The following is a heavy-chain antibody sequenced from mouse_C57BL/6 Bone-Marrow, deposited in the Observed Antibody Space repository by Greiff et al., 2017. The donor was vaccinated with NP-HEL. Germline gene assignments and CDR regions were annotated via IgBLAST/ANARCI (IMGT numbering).Heavy chain of an antibody. D-gene: IGHD2-5*01. CDR2: IDPSDSYT. Sequence: QLQQPGAELVKPGASVKLSCKASGYTFTSYWMQWVKQRPGQGLEWIGEIDPSDSYTNYNQKFKGKATLNVDTSSSTAYMQLSSLTSEDSAVYYCARAAYYSNYVAYWGQGTLVTVSA. V-gene: IGHV1-50*01. CDR1: GYTFTSYW. J-gene: IGHJ3*01. CDR3: ARAAYYSNYVAY.